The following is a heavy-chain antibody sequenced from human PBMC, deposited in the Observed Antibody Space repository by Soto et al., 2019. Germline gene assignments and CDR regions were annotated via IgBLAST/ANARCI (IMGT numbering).Heavy chain of an antibody. V-gene: IGHV4-4*07. CDR3: VRTALGINWFDP. J-gene: IGHJ5*02. CDR2: FYTSGST. Sequence: SETLSLTCTVSGGSISRYYWSWIRQPAGKGLEWIGRFYTSGSTKYNPALKSRVTMSVDTSKNQFSLKLSSVTAADTAVYYCVRTALGINWFDPWGQGTPVTVSS. CDR1: GGSISRYY. D-gene: IGHD6-13*01.